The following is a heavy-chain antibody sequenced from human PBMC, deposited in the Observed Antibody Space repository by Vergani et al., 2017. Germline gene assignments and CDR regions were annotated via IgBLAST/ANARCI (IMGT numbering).Heavy chain of an antibody. J-gene: IGHJ3*02. CDR3: ARVATNDAFDI. CDR1: GGSIRSHY. D-gene: IGHD2-8*01. V-gene: IGHV4-59*11. Sequence: QVQLQESGPGLVKPSETLSLTCTVSGGSIRSHYWSWIRQPPGKGLEWIGYSYYSGRTNYNPALKSRVSISVATSKNQFSLKLSSVTAADTAVYYCARVATNDAFDIWGQGTMVTVSS. CDR2: SYYSGRT.